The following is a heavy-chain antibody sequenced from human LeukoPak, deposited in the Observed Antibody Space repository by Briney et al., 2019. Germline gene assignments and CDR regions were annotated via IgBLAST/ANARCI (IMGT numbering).Heavy chain of an antibody. Sequence: ASVKVSCKTSGYTFSDSYIHWVRQAPGQGLEWMGWNNPKSGGTNFAQKFHGRVTMTRDTSISTAYMELSRLRSDDTAVYYCARVLGKKQWLVQVFDYWGQGTLVTVSS. V-gene: IGHV1-2*02. CDR2: NNPKSGGT. J-gene: IGHJ4*02. CDR3: ARVLGKKQWLVQVFDY. CDR1: GYTFSDSY. D-gene: IGHD6-19*01.